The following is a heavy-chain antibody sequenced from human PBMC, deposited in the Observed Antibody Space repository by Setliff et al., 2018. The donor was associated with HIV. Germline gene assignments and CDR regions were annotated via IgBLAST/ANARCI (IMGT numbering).Heavy chain of an antibody. CDR3: ARDQVAVDSVARWRKEYFMDV. J-gene: IGHJ6*03. CDR1: GFTFRSYW. D-gene: IGHD5-12*01. CDR2: INIDGGST. Sequence: GGSLRLSCAASGFTFRSYWMYWVRQPPGKGLVWVSRINIDGGSTNYADSVKGRFTISRDNAKNTLYLQLNGLSAEDTAVYYCARDQVAVDSVARWRKEYFMDVWGKGTTVTVSS. V-gene: IGHV3-74*01.